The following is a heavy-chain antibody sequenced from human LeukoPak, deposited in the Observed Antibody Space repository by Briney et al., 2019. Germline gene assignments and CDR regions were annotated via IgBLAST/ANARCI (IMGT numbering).Heavy chain of an antibody. CDR1: GFTFSSYA. V-gene: IGHV3-30*04. D-gene: IGHD2-21*01. J-gene: IGHJ4*02. CDR3: ARTVVASSVD. Sequence: GGSLRLSCAASGFTFSSYAMHWVRQAPGKGLEWVAVISYDGSNKYYADSVKGRFTISRDNAKNSLYLQMNSLRAEDTAVYYCARTVVASSVDWGQGTLVTVSS. CDR2: ISYDGSNK.